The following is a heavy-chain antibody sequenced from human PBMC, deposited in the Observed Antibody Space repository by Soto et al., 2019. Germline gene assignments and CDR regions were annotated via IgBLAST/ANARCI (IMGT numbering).Heavy chain of an antibody. CDR3: ARIAASGRGWDV. J-gene: IGHJ6*02. D-gene: IGHD6-13*01. CDR1: GFTFSSYW. CDR2: IKQDGSEE. V-gene: IGHV3-7*01. Sequence: EVQLVESGGSLVQPGGSLRLSCVDSGFTFSSYWMSWVRQAPVKGLEWVGNIKQDGSEENYVDSVKSRFTISRDNAKNSMYLQMNSLRAEDTAVYYCARIAASGRGWDVWGQGTTVGVSS.